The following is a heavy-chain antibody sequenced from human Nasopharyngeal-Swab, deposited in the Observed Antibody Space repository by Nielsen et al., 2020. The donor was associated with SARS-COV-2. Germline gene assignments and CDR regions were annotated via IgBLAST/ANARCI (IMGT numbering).Heavy chain of an antibody. CDR1: GFTFSSYA. D-gene: IGHD6-19*01. V-gene: IGHV3-23*03. J-gene: IGHJ4*02. Sequence: GGSLRLSWAASGFTFSSYAMSWVRQAPGKGLEWVSVIYSGGSSTYYADSVKGRFTISRDNSKNTLYLQMNSLRAEDTAVYYCAKVGYSSGWTGGYFDYWGQGTLVTVSS. CDR2: IYSGGSST. CDR3: AKVGYSSGWTGGYFDY.